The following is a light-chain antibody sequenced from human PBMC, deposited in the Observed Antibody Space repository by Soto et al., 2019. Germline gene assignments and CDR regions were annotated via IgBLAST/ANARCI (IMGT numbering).Light chain of an antibody. J-gene: IGLJ1*01. CDR2: EVS. CDR3: SSYTSSGTLFV. V-gene: IGLV2-14*01. CDR1: SSDIGGYNY. Sequence: QSVLTQPASVSGSYGQSITISCTGTSSDIGGYNYVSWYQQYPGKAPKVMIYEVSNRPSGVSNRFSGSKSGNTASLTISGLQGDDEADYYCSSYTSSGTLFVFGTGTKVTVL.